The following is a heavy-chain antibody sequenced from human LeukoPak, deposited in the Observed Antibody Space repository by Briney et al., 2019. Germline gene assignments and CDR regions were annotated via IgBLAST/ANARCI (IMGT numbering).Heavy chain of an antibody. D-gene: IGHD3-22*01. CDR2: IWYDGSNK. CDR1: GFTFSSYD. CDR3: AGDYYDSSGYYNRAFDI. J-gene: IGHJ3*02. V-gene: IGHV3-33*01. Sequence: GASLRLSCAASGFTFSSYDMHWVRQAPGKGLEWVAVIWYDGSNKYYADSVKGRFTISRDNSKNTLYLQMNSLRAEDTAVYYCAGDYYDSSGYYNRAFDIWGQGTMVTVSS.